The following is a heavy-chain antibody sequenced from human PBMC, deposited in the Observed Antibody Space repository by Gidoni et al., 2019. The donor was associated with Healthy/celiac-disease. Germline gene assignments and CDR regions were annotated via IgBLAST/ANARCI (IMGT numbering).Heavy chain of an antibody. D-gene: IGHD3-10*01. CDR2: IKSKTDGGKT. Sequence: VESGGGLVKPGGSLRLSCAASGFTFSNAWMSWVRQAPGKGLEWVGRIKSKTDGGKTDYAAPVKGRFTISRDDSKNTLYLQMNSLKTEDTAVYYCTTVGVFLWFGVLRGGMDVWGQGTTVTVSS. V-gene: IGHV3-15*01. J-gene: IGHJ6*02. CDR3: TTVGVFLWFGVLRGGMDV. CDR1: GFTFSNAW.